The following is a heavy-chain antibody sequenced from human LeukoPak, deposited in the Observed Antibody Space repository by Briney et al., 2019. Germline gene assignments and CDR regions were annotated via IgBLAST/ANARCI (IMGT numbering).Heavy chain of an antibody. Sequence: SETLSLTCAVSGGSISSGGYSWSWIRQPPGKGLEWIGYIYHSGSTYYNPSLKSRVTISVDRSKNQFSLKLSSVTAADTAVYYCARGRISRSEYFQHWGQGTLVTVSS. J-gene: IGHJ1*01. CDR3: ARGRISRSEYFQH. V-gene: IGHV4-30-2*01. CDR1: GGSISSGGYS. D-gene: IGHD3-10*01. CDR2: IYHSGST.